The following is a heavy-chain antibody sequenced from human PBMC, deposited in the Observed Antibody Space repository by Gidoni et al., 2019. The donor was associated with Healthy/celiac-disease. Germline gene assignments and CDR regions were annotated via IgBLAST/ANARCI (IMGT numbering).Heavy chain of an antibody. Sequence: EVQMLESGGGWVQPGGSLRVSWAASGCTVSSYDRSWVRQAPGRGRECVSAISGSGGTTYYADSVKGRFTISRDNSKNTLYLQMNSLRAEDTAVYYCAKDRMGYSSSWYEYEFDYWGQGTLVTVSS. V-gene: IGHV3-23*01. CDR3: AKDRMGYSSSWYEYEFDY. J-gene: IGHJ4*02. CDR2: ISGSGGTT. D-gene: IGHD6-13*01. CDR1: GCTVSSYD.